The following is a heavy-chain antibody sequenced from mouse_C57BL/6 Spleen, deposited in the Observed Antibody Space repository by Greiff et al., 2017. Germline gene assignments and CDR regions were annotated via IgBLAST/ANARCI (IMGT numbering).Heavy chain of an antibody. CDR2: INPNNGGT. CDR3: ASTRAMDY. J-gene: IGHJ4*01. V-gene: IGHV1-26*01. Sequence: VQLQQSGPELVKPGASVKISCKASGYTFTDYYMNWVKQSHGKSLEWIGDINPNNGGTRYNQKFKGKARLTVDKSSSTAYMELRSLTSEDSAVYYCASTRAMDYWGQGTSVTVSS. D-gene: IGHD2-1*01. CDR1: GYTFTDYY.